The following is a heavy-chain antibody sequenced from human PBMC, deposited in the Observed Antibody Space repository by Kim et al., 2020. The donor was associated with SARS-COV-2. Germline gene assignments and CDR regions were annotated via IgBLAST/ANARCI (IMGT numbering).Heavy chain of an antibody. D-gene: IGHD3-16*01. CDR3: ARDRGAPWGRSLDY. V-gene: IGHV7-4-1*02. J-gene: IGHJ4*02. Sequence: AQGFTGRFVFSLDTSVSTAYLQISSLKAEDTAVYYCARDRGAPWGRSLDYWGQGTLVTVSS.